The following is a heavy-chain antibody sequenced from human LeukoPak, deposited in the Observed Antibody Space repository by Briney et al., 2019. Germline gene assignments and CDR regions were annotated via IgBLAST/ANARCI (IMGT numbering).Heavy chain of an antibody. V-gene: IGHV4-59*01. D-gene: IGHD4-17*01. CDR3: ARRQDYGDYSLGAFDI. J-gene: IGHJ3*02. CDR2: IYYSGST. CDR1: GGSIRSYY. Sequence: SETLSLTCTVSGGSIRSYYWSWIRQPPGKGLEWIGYIYYSGSTNCNPSLKSRVAISIDTSRNQVSLKLNSVTAADTAVYYCARRQDYGDYSLGAFDIWGQGTMVTVSS.